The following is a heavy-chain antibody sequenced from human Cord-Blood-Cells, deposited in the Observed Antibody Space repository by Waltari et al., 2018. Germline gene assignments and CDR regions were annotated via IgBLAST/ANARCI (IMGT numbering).Heavy chain of an antibody. CDR2: IYYSGST. J-gene: IGHJ4*02. D-gene: IGHD2-2*02. V-gene: IGHV4-39*01. CDR1: GGSISSSSYY. CDR3: ARLGYQLLYGYDY. Sequence: QLQLQESGPGLVKPSETLSLTCTVPGGSISSSSYYWGWIRQPPGKGLEWIGSIYYSGSTYYNPSLKSRVTISVDTSKNQFSLKLSSVTAAETAVYYCARLGYQLLYGYDYWGQGTLVTVSS.